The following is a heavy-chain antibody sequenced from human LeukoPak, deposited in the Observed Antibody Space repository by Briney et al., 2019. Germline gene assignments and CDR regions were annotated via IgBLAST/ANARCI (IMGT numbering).Heavy chain of an antibody. CDR2: ISSSSSYI. CDR3: ATRNTTTVTTFDAFDI. Sequence: GSLRLSCAASGFTFSSYGMNWVRQAPGKGLEWVSSISSSSSYIYYADSVKGRFTISRDNAKNSLYLQMNSLRAEDTAVYYCATRNTTTVTTFDAFDIWGQGTMVTVSS. D-gene: IGHD4-17*01. V-gene: IGHV3-21*01. CDR1: GFTFSSYG. J-gene: IGHJ3*02.